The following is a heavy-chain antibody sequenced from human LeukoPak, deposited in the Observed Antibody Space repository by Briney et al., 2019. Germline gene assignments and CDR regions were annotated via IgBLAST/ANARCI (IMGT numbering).Heavy chain of an antibody. Sequence: ASVKVSCKAPGFTFTSSAMQWVRQARGQRLEWIGWIVVGSGNTNYAQKFQERVTITRDMSTSTAYMELSSLRSEDTAVYYCASLLVGGGWYQDYWGQGTLVTVSS. D-gene: IGHD6-19*01. J-gene: IGHJ4*02. V-gene: IGHV1-58*02. CDR2: IVVGSGNT. CDR1: GFTFTSSA. CDR3: ASLLVGGGWYQDY.